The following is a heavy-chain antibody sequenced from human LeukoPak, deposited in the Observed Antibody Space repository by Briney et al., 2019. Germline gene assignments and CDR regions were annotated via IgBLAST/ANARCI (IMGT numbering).Heavy chain of an antibody. Sequence: GGSLRLSCAASGFTFSSYEMNWVRQAPGKGLEWVSYISSSGSTIYYADSVKGRFTISRDNAKNSLYLQMNSLTAEDTAVYYCSRDPGTRIDYGAQETLVTVPS. D-gene: IGHD3-10*01. CDR2: ISSSGSTI. V-gene: IGHV3-48*03. CDR3: SRDPGTRIDY. J-gene: IGHJ4*02. CDR1: GFTFSSYE.